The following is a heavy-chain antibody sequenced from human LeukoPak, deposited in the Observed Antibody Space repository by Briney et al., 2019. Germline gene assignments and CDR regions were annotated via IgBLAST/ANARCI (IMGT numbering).Heavy chain of an antibody. CDR3: TRDYDY. V-gene: IGHV3-49*04. CDR1: GFTIGVYA. Sequence: GRSLRLSCRGSGFTIGVYAMTWVRQAPGKGLEWVGVIRSKGYGGTTEYAASVKGRFTISRDESKNIAYLQMNGLKSEDTAVYYCTRDYDYWGQGTLVTVSS. CDR2: IRSKGYGGTT. J-gene: IGHJ4*02.